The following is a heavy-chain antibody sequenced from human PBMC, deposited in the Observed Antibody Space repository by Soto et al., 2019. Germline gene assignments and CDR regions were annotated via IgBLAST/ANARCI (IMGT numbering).Heavy chain of an antibody. V-gene: IGHV3-30*18. D-gene: IGHD3-16*02. J-gene: IGHJ4*02. CDR3: AKALGELSPESYDY. Sequence: QVQLVESGGGVVQPGRSLRLSCAASGFTFSSYAMHWVRQAPGKGLEWVAVISYDGSDKDYADSVKGRFTNSRYNSKNTLNLQMNSLRADDTAVYYCAKALGELSPESYDYWGQGTLITVSS. CDR2: ISYDGSDK. CDR1: GFTFSSYA.